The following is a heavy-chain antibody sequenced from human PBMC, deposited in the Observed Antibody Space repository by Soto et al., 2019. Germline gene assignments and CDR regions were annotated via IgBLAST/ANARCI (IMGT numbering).Heavy chain of an antibody. J-gene: IGHJ4*02. CDR2: INPSGGST. V-gene: IGHV1-46*03. CDR3: ASGGSPSDYIWGSNPGLGDY. CDR1: GYTFTSYY. Sequence: QVQLVQSGAEVKKPGASVKISCKVSGYTFTSYYMHWVRQAPGQGLEWMGIINPSGGSTSYAEKFQDRVTMTRDTSTSTVYMELSSLRSEDTAVYYCASGGSPSDYIWGSNPGLGDYWGQGTLVTVSS. D-gene: IGHD3-16*02.